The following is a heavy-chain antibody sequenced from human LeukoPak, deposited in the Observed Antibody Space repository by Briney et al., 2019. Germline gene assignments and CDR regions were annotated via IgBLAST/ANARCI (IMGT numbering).Heavy chain of an antibody. Sequence: GGSLRLSCAASGFTFSSYWMSWVRHAPGKGLEWVSSISSSSSYIYYADSVKGRFTISRDNAKDSLYLQMNSLRAEDTAVYYCASLYCGGDCFDYWGQGTLVTVSS. CDR3: ASLYCGGDCFDY. J-gene: IGHJ4*02. D-gene: IGHD2-21*01. CDR1: GFTFSSYW. V-gene: IGHV3-21*01. CDR2: ISSSSSYI.